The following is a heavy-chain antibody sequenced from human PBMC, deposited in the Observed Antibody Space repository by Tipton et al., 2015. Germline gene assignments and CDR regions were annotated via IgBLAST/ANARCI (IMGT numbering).Heavy chain of an antibody. J-gene: IGHJ5*02. CDR1: GDSVSSHSAA. V-gene: IGHV6-1*01. D-gene: IGHD3-16*01. CDR3: ARGGFPWFDP. Sequence: GLVKPSQTLSLTCAISGDSVSSHSAAWNWIRQSPSRGLEWLARTYYRSKWYDDYALSVQGRMTISADTSKNQFSLQLKSVTTEDTAVYYCARGGFPWFDPWGPGTLVTVSS. CDR2: TYYRSKWYD.